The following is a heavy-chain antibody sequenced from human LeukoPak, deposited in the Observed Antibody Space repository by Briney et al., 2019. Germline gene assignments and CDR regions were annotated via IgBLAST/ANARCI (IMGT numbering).Heavy chain of an antibody. CDR2: INPNSGGT. CDR3: ARLTPAAGRLYFVD. Sequence: ASVKVSCKASGYTLTGYYMHWVRQAPGQGLEWMGWINPNSGGTNYAQKFQGRVTMTRDTSISTAYMELSRLRSDDTAVYYCARLTPAAGRLYFVDWGPGTLVTVSS. J-gene: IGHJ4*02. D-gene: IGHD6-13*01. CDR1: GYTLTGYY. V-gene: IGHV1-2*02.